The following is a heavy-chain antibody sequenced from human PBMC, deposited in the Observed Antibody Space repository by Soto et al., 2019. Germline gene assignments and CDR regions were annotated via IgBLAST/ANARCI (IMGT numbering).Heavy chain of an antibody. V-gene: IGHV3-74*01. Sequence: EVQLVESGGGLVQPGGSLRLSCAASGFTFSSYWMHWVRQAPGKGLVWVSRINSDGSSTSYADSVKGRLTISRDNAKNTLYLQMNSLRAEDTAVYYCARLINIRVRGVTTSRVVLPYYCDYWGQGTLVTVSS. CDR3: ARLINIRVRGVTTSRVVLPYYCDY. CDR2: INSDGSST. D-gene: IGHD3-10*01. J-gene: IGHJ4*02. CDR1: GFTFSSYW.